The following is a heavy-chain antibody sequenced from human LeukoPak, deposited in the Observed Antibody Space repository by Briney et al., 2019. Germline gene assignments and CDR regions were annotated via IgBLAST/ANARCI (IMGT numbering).Heavy chain of an antibody. CDR1: GFTVSSNY. CDR2: IYSGGST. V-gene: IGHV3-66*01. Sequence: GGSLRLSCAASGFTVSSNYMSWVRQAPGKGLEWVSVIYSGGSTYYADSVKGRFTISRDNSKNTLYLQMNSLRAEDTAVCYCAREGDSSGWDYYGMDVWGQGTTVTVSS. D-gene: IGHD3-22*01. CDR3: AREGDSSGWDYYGMDV. J-gene: IGHJ6*02.